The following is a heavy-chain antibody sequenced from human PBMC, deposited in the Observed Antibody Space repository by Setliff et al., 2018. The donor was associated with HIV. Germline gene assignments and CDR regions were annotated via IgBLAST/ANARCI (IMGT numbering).Heavy chain of an antibody. V-gene: IGHV4-59*04. CDR1: GGSISSHY. D-gene: IGHD3-22*01. CDR2: IYQTGNT. CDR3: ARETMYDSRGYLSHYFDY. J-gene: IGHJ4*02. Sequence: PSETLSLTCTVSGGSISSHYWSWIRQPPGKGLEWVGTIYQTGNTYYSPSLKSRVTVSVDMSRNQFSVKLLSATAADTAVYYCARETMYDSRGYLSHYFDYWGQGTPVTVSS.